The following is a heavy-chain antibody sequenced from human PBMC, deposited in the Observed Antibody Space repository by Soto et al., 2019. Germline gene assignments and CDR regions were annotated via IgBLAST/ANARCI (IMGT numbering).Heavy chain of an antibody. Sequence: SVKVSCKASGGTFSSYAISWVRQAPGQGLEWMGGIIPIFGTANYAQKFQGRVTITADESTSTAYMELSSLRSEDTAVYYCARARYCSGGSCYSYFDYWGQGTLVTVSS. CDR1: GGTFSSYA. V-gene: IGHV1-69*13. D-gene: IGHD2-15*01. CDR3: ARARYCSGGSCYSYFDY. J-gene: IGHJ4*02. CDR2: IIPIFGTA.